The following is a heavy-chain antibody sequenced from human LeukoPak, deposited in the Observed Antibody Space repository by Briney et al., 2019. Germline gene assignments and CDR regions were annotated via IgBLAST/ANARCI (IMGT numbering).Heavy chain of an antibody. J-gene: IGHJ4*02. V-gene: IGHV3-7*01. CDR2: IKADGSEK. CDR3: MRGGAYHRL. D-gene: IGHD1-14*01. Sequence: PGGSLRLSCTASGFTFSSFWMSWVRQAPGKGLEWVANIKADGSEKYYVDSMKGRFTSSRDNAKSSLYLQMNSLRTEDTAVYYCMRGGAYHRLWGQGSLVTVSS. CDR1: GFTFSSFW.